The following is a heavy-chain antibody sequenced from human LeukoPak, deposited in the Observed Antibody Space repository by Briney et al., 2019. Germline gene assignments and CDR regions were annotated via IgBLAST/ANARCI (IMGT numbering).Heavy chain of an antibody. Sequence: SETLSLTCTVSGGSISSYYWSWIRQPPGKGLEWIGYIYYSGSTNYNPSLKSRVTISVDTSKNQFSLKLSSVTAADTAVYYCARDGSGPEGDFDYWGQGTLVTVSS. CDR1: GGSISSYY. V-gene: IGHV4-59*01. D-gene: IGHD3-10*01. CDR3: ARDGSGPEGDFDY. J-gene: IGHJ4*02. CDR2: IYYSGST.